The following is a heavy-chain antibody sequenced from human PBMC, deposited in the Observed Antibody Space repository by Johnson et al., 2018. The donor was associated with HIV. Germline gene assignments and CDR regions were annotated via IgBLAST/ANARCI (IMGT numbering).Heavy chain of an antibody. CDR2: ISTAGDT. CDR3: AKDRMYYYDSSGFDAFDI. J-gene: IGHJ3*02. V-gene: IGHV3-13*01. CDR1: GFTFSSYA. Sequence: VQLVESGGGVVQPGRSLRLSCAASGFTFSSYALHWVRQAPGKGLEWVSAISTAGDTYYPGHVKGRFTITTENATNTSYLQLNSLRAGVTAVYYCAKDRMYYYDSSGFDAFDIWGQGTMVTVSS. D-gene: IGHD3-22*01.